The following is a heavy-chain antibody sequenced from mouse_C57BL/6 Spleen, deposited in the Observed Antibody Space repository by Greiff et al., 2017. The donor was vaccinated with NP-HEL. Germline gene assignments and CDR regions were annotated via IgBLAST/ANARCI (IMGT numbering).Heavy chain of an antibody. V-gene: IGHV1-81*01. Sequence: VKLMESGAELARPGASVKLSCKASGYTFTSYGISWVKQRTGQGLEWIGEIYPRSGNTYYNEKFKGKATLTADKSSSTAYMELRSLTSEDSAVYFCARAITTVVATPFAYWGQGTLVTVSA. CDR2: IYPRSGNT. CDR3: ARAITTVVATPFAY. J-gene: IGHJ3*01. CDR1: GYTFTSYG. D-gene: IGHD1-1*01.